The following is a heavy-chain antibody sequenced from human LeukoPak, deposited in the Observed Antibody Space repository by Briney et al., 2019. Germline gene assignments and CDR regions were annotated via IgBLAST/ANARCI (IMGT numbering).Heavy chain of an antibody. CDR2: IIPILGIA. V-gene: IGHV1-69*02. Sequence: SVTVSCKASGGTFSSYTISWVRQAPGQGLEWMGRIIPILGIANYAQKFQGRVTITADKSTSTAYMELSSLRSEDTAVYYCARSRFLEWLLPNDAFDIWGQGTMVTVSS. CDR3: ARSRFLEWLLPNDAFDI. J-gene: IGHJ3*02. CDR1: GGTFSSYT. D-gene: IGHD3-3*01.